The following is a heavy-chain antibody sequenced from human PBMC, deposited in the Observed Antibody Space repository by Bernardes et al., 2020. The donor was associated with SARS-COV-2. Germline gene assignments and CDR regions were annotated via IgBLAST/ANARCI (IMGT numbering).Heavy chain of an antibody. CDR2: IPYEGSRK. V-gene: IGHV3-30*02. CDR3: VKRRAIFELGAGNFDD. CDR1: GFTFNHYG. Sequence: GGSLRLSCAASGFTFNHYGMHWVRQAPGKGLEWVAFIPYEGSRKYYLDSLKGRFTISRDSTTNTLYLQMNSLTEDDTTVYYCVKRRAIFELGAGNFDDWGQGTRVTVSS. D-gene: IGHD1-7*01. J-gene: IGHJ4*02.